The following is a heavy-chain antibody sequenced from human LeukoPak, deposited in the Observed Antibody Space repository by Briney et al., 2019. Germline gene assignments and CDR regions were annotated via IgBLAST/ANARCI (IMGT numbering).Heavy chain of an antibody. CDR2: IYPDDSDT. Sequence: GESLKISCKGSGYRFTSYWIGWVRQMPGKGLEWMGIIYPDDSDTRYSPSFQGQVTISADKSKSISTAYLQWSSLKASDTAMYYCARYSEYTSSWNDAFDIWGQGTMVTVSS. CDR3: ARYSEYTSSWNDAFDI. D-gene: IGHD6-13*01. V-gene: IGHV5-51*01. J-gene: IGHJ3*02. CDR1: GYRFTSYW.